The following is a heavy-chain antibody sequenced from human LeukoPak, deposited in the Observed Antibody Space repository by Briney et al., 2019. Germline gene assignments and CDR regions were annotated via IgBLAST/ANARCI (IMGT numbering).Heavy chain of an antibody. V-gene: IGHV4-34*01. CDR2: INHSGST. J-gene: IGHJ4*02. D-gene: IGHD3-9*01. CDR1: GRSFSGYY. CDR3: ASWSRYFDWLADY. Sequence: SETLSLTCAVYGRSFSGYYWSWIRQPPGKGLEWIGEINHSGSTNYNPSLKSRVAISVDTSKNQFSLKLSSVTAADMAVYYCASWSRYFDWLADYWGQGTLVTVSS.